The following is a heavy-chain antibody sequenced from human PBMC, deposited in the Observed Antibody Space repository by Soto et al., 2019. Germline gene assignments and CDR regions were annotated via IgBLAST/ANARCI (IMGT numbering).Heavy chain of an antibody. V-gene: IGHV2-5*01. D-gene: IGHD3-16*02. J-gene: IGHJ4*02. Sequence: SGPTLVKPTQTLTLTCTFSGFSLSTSGVGVGWIRQPPGKALEWLALIYWNDDKRYSPSLKSRLTITKDTSKNQVVLTMTNMDPVDTATYYCAHSRSAVYYDYVWGSYLRSEFDYWGQGTLVTVSS. CDR3: AHSRSAVYYDYVWGSYLRSEFDY. CDR2: IYWNDDK. CDR1: GFSLSTSGVG.